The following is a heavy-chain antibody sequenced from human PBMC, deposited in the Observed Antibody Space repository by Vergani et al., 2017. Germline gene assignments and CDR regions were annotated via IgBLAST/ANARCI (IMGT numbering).Heavy chain of an antibody. CDR1: GGSISSYY. D-gene: IGHD2-15*01. CDR3: ARSIVVVAATPSTAFDI. J-gene: IGHJ3*02. Sequence: QVQLQESGPGLVKPSETLSLTCTVSGGSISSYYWSWIRQPPGKGLEWIGYIYYSGSTNYNPSLKSRVTISVDTSKSQFSLKLSSVTAADTAVYYCARSIVVVAATPSTAFDIWGQGTMVTVSS. CDR2: IYYSGST. V-gene: IGHV4-59*01.